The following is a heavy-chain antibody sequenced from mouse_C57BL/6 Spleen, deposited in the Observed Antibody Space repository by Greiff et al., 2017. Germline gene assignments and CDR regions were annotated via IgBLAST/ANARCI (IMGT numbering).Heavy chain of an antibody. V-gene: IGHV5-4*01. CDR2: ISDGGSYT. J-gene: IGHJ1*03. CDR3: ARDRGITTGAWYFDV. Sequence: DVMLVESGGGLVKPGGSLKLSCAASGFTFSSYAMSWVRQTPEKRLEWVATISDGGSYTYYPDNVKGRFTISRDNAKNNLYLQMSHLKSEDTAMYYCARDRGITTGAWYFDVWGTGTTVTVSS. D-gene: IGHD2-4*01. CDR1: GFTFSSYA.